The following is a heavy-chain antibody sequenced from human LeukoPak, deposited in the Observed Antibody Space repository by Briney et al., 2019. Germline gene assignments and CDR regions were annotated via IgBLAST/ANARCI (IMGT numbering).Heavy chain of an antibody. CDR3: ASSYCSSTSCREDFDY. J-gene: IGHJ4*02. D-gene: IGHD2-2*01. CDR2: FDPEDGET. Sequence: ASVKVSCKVSGYTLTELSMHWVRQAPGKGLEWMGGFDPEDGETIYAQKFQGRVTMTEDMSTSTVYMELSSLRSEDTAVYYCASSYCSSTSCREDFDYWGQGTLVTVSS. CDR1: GYTLTELS. V-gene: IGHV1-24*01.